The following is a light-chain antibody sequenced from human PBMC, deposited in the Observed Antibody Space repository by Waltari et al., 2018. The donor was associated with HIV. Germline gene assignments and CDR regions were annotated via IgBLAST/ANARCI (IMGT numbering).Light chain of an antibody. V-gene: IGKV1-39*01. Sequence: DIQVTQSPSSLSASVGARVTITCRATQNLNRFLSWYQQKPGTAPKLLISAASTLQSGVPSRFSGSGSGTDFTLTISSLQPEDFATYYCQQSESLPYTFGQGTRLDIK. CDR3: QQSESLPYT. CDR1: QNLNRF. J-gene: IGKJ2*01. CDR2: AAS.